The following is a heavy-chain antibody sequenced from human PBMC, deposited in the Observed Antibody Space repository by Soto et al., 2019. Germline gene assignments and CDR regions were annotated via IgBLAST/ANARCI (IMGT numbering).Heavy chain of an antibody. Sequence: PSDTLSLSCTVSGGCVSSGSYYWSWIRQPPGMGLEWIGYIFYSGTTNYNPSLKSRVTMSLYKSKNQFSLQLSSVTAADKAVYYCARVSIPYYSHTSGQYYFDYWGQGTLVTVSS. CDR3: ARVSIPYYSHTSGQYYFDY. CDR1: GGCVSSGSYY. D-gene: IGHD3-22*01. J-gene: IGHJ4*02. CDR2: IFYSGTT. V-gene: IGHV4-61*01.